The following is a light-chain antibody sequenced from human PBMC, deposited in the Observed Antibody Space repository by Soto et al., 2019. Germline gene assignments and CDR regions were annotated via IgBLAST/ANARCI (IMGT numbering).Light chain of an antibody. CDR3: ATWDDSLNGGV. CDR2: TND. V-gene: IGLV1-47*01. Sequence: QSVLTQPPSASGTPGQRVSISCSGSSSNIGRNYVYWYQQVPGTAPKLLIYTNDQRPSGVPDRFSGSKSGTSASLAISGLRYEDDADYYCATWDDSLNGGVFGGGTQLTVL. J-gene: IGLJ2*01. CDR1: SSNIGRNY.